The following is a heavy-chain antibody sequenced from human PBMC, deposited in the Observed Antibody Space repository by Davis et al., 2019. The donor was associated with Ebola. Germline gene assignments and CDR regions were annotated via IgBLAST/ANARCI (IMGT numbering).Heavy chain of an antibody. CDR1: GFTVSSNY. CDR3: AREPTTSPWYYYGMAV. V-gene: IGHV3-53*05. CDR2: IYSGGST. J-gene: IGHJ6*02. Sequence: GESLNISCAASGFTVSSNYMSWVRQAPGKGLEWVSVIYSGGSTYYADSVKGRFTISRDNSKNTLYLQRNSLRAEDTAVYYCAREPTTSPWYYYGMAVWGQGTTVTVSS. D-gene: IGHD4-17*01.